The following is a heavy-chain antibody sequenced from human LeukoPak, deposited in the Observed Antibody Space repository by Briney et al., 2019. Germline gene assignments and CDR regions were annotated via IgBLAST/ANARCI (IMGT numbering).Heavy chain of an antibody. Sequence: SETLSLTCSVSGGSTSSHYWSWIRQPAGKGLEWIGRIYMSGSTNYNPSLKSRVTMSVDTSKNQFSLKLSSVTAADTAVYYCARDQGNDFWSPSGAFDIWGQGTLVTVSS. D-gene: IGHD3-3*01. V-gene: IGHV4-4*07. J-gene: IGHJ3*02. CDR3: ARDQGNDFWSPSGAFDI. CDR2: IYMSGST. CDR1: GGSTSSHY.